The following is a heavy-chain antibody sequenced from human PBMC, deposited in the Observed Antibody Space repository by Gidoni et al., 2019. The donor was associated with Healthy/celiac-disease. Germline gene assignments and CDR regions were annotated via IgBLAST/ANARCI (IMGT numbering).Heavy chain of an antibody. D-gene: IGHD5-18*01. V-gene: IGHV4-61*02. CDR1: GGSISSCSYY. Sequence: QAQLQESGPGLVKPSQPLSLTRTVSGGSISSCSYYWSWIRQPAGKGLEWIGRIYTSGSTNYNPSLKSRVTISVDTSKNQFSLKLSSVTAADTAVYYCARTDTAMAHDYWGQGTLVTVSS. CDR2: IYTSGST. CDR3: ARTDTAMAHDY. J-gene: IGHJ4*02.